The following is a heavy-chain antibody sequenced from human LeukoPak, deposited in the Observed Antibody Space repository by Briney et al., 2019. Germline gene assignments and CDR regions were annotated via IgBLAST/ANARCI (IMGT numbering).Heavy chain of an antibody. V-gene: IGHV4-34*01. J-gene: IGHJ6*02. Sequence: SETLSLTCAVYGGSFSGYYWSWIRQPPGKGLEWIGEINHSGSTNYNPSLKSRVTISVDTSKNQFSLKLSSVTAADTAVYYCARAPYSSNSYYYYYYGMDVWGQGTTVTVSS. CDR1: GGSFSGYY. CDR3: ARAPYSSNSYYYYYYGMDV. CDR2: INHSGST. D-gene: IGHD6-13*01.